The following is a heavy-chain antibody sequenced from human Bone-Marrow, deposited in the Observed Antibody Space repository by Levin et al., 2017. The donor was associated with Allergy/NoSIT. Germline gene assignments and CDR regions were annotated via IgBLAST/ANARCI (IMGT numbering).Heavy chain of an antibody. D-gene: IGHD6-19*01. CDR2: IGVSGYT. V-gene: IGHV3-13*04. CDR1: GFTFSNYD. CDR3: AREGRVTGTLDY. J-gene: IGHJ4*02. Sequence: GGSLRLSCTASGFTFSNYDMHWVRQGTGKGVEWVANIGVSGYTYYPDSVKGRFTVSRENAKNSLYLQMNSLTAGDTAVDYCAREGRVTGTLDYWGQGTLVAVSA.